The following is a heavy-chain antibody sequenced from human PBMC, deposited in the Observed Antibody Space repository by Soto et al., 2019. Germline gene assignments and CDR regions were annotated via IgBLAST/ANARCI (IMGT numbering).Heavy chain of an antibody. Sequence: GGSLRLSCAASGFTFSSYWMHWVRQAPGKGLVWVSRINSDGSSTSYADSVKGRFTISRDNAKNTLYLQMNSLRAEDTAVYYCARGLVVVPAAIKTFDIWGQGTMVTVSS. CDR3: ARGLVVVPAAIKTFDI. J-gene: IGHJ3*02. V-gene: IGHV3-74*01. D-gene: IGHD2-2*01. CDR1: GFTFSSYW. CDR2: INSDGSST.